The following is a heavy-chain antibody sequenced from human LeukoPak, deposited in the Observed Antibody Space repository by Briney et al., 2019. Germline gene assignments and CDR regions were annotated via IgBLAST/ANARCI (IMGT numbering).Heavy chain of an antibody. V-gene: IGHV4-38-2*02. CDR1: GYSISSGYY. Sequence: NPSETLSLTCTVSGYSISSGYYWGWIRQPPGKGLEWIGTIYYTGSTYYNPSLKSRVTISLDTSKNQFSLKLSSVTAADTAVYYCARGYCTNAVCSLGPTQAWGQGTLVTVSS. CDR2: IYYTGST. CDR3: ARGYCTNAVCSLGPTQA. D-gene: IGHD2-8*01. J-gene: IGHJ4*02.